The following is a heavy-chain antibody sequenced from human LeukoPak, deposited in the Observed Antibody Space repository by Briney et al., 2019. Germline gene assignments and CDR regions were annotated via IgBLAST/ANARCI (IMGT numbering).Heavy chain of an antibody. D-gene: IGHD3-10*01. CDR1: GDTFTSYD. CDR2: MNPNSGNT. CDR3: ARLHGSGSYSIYWYFDL. Sequence: ASVKVSCKASGDTFTSYDINWVRQATGQGLEWMGWMNPNSGNTGYAQKFQGRVTMTRNTSISTAYMELSSLRSEDTAVYYCARLHGSGSYSIYWYFDLWGRGTLVTVSS. V-gene: IGHV1-8*01. J-gene: IGHJ2*01.